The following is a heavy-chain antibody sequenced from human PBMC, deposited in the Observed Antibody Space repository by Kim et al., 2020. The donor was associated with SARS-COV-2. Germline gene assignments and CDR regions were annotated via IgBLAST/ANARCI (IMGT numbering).Heavy chain of an antibody. J-gene: IGHJ6*02. CDR2: ISSSSSYI. D-gene: IGHD3-10*01. Sequence: GGSLRLSCAASGFTFSSYSMNWVRQAPGKGLEWVSSISSSSSYIYYADSVKGRFTISRDNAKNSLYLQMNSLRAEDTAVYYCASSTKQITMVRGVFYYYYGMDVWGQGTTVTVSS. CDR3: ASSTKQITMVRGVFYYYYGMDV. CDR1: GFTFSSYS. V-gene: IGHV3-21*01.